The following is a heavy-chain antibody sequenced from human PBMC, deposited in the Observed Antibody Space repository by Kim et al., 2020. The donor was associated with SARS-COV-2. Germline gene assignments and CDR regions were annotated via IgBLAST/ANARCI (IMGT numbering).Heavy chain of an antibody. CDR1: GFSFSAYW. J-gene: IGHJ4*02. V-gene: IGHV3-74*03. CDR2: ISGDGTNT. D-gene: IGHD1-26*01. CDR3: TRVWREPGNY. Sequence: GGSLRLSCVASGFSFSAYWMHWVRQAPGGGLVWLSVISGDGTNTMYADSVKGRFTISRDNARNILYLQMDSLRADDTALYYCTRVWREPGNYWGRGILVTVSS.